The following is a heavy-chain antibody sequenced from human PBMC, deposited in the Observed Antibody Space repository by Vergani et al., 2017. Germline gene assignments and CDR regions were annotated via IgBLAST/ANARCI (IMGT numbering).Heavy chain of an antibody. Sequence: QVQLVESGGGVVQPGRSLRLSCAASGFTFSSYAMHWVRQAPGKGLEWVAVISYDGSNKYYADSVKGRFTISRDNSKNTLYLQMNSLRAEDTAVYYCARRGGWYRPFDYWGQGTLVTVSS. J-gene: IGHJ4*02. CDR2: ISYDGSNK. CDR3: ARRGGWYRPFDY. V-gene: IGHV3-30-3*01. CDR1: GFTFSSYA. D-gene: IGHD2-15*01.